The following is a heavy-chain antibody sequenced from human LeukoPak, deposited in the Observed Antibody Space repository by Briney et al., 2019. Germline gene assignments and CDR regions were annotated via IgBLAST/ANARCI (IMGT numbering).Heavy chain of an antibody. CDR1: GYIFTGYY. J-gene: IGHJ5*02. V-gene: IGHV1-2*02. CDR2: INPNSGDT. CDR3: ARAGVVLNWFDP. Sequence: ASVNVSCKASGYIFTGYYMHWVRQAPGQGLEWMGWINPNSGDTNYARKFQGRVTMTRDTSISTAYMEVSRLTSDDTAVYYCARAGVVLNWFDPWGQGTLVTVSS. D-gene: IGHD3-3*01.